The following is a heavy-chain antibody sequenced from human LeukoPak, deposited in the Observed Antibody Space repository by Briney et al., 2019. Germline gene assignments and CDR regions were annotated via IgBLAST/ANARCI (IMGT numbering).Heavy chain of an antibody. J-gene: IGHJ3*02. D-gene: IGHD3-22*01. CDR2: IIPIFGTA. Sequence: GASVKVSCKASGGTFSRYAISWVRQAPGQGLEWMGRIIPIFGTANYAQKFQGRVTITADKSTSTAYMELSSLRSEDTAVYYCAREVTMIVVSKGDFDIWGQGTMVTVSS. CDR3: AREVTMIVVSKGDFDI. V-gene: IGHV1-69*06. CDR1: GGTFSRYA.